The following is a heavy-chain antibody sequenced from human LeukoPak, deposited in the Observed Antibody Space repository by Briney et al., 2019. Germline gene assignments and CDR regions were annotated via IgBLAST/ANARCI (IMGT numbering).Heavy chain of an antibody. Sequence: GGSLRLSCAASGFTFTYYVMSWIRQAPEKGLEWVSAISGSGGNTYYADSVKGRFTISRDNSKNTLYLQMNSLRAEDTAVYYCAKDRVYSGSSFAFDIWGQGTMVTVSS. CDR2: ISGSGGNT. CDR3: AKDRVYSGSSFAFDI. CDR1: GFTFTYYV. V-gene: IGHV3-23*01. D-gene: IGHD6-6*01. J-gene: IGHJ3*02.